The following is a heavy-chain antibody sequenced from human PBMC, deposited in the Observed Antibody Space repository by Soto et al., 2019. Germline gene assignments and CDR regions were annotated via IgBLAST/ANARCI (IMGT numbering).Heavy chain of an antibody. D-gene: IGHD5-12*01. CDR1: GFTFSSYG. CDR3: AKLPISTMKAPLDY. CDR2: ISYDGSNK. J-gene: IGHJ4*02. Sequence: QVQLVESGGGVVQPGRSLRLSCAASGFTFSSYGMHWVRQAPGKGLEWVAVISYDGSNKYYADSVKGRFTISRDNSKNTLYLQMNSLRAEDTAVYYCAKLPISTMKAPLDYWGQGTLVTVSS. V-gene: IGHV3-30*18.